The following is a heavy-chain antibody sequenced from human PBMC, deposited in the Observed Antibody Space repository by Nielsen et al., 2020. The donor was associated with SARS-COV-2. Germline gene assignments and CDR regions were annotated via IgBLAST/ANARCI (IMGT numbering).Heavy chain of an antibody. CDR3: AREGRKLPLDY. CDR2: IRSGSTYT. Sequence: EGSLRLSCAASGFTFSDYYMSWIRQAPGKGLEWISYIRSGSTYTNYADSVKGRFTISRDDAKNSLYLQMNALRAEDTAVYYCAREGRKLPLDYWGQGTLVTVSS. D-gene: IGHD3-3*01. CDR1: GFTFSDYY. V-gene: IGHV3-11*05. J-gene: IGHJ4*02.